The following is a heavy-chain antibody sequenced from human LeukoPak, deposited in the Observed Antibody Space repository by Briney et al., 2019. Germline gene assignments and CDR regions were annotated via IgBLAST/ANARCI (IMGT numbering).Heavy chain of an antibody. D-gene: IGHD5-12*01. V-gene: IGHV1-2*04. CDR1: GYTFTGYY. Sequence: ASVKVSCRASGYTFTGYYMHWVRQAPGQGLEWMGWINPNSGGTNYAQKFQGWVTMTRDTSISTAYMELSRLRSDDTAVYYCARAGYIVATNYAFDIWGQGTMVTVSS. CDR3: ARAGYIVATNYAFDI. CDR2: INPNSGGT. J-gene: IGHJ3*02.